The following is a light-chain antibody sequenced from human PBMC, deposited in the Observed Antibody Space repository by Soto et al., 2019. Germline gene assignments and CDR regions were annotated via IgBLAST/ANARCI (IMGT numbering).Light chain of an antibody. CDR1: QSLLYSDGDTY. V-gene: IGKV2-30*01. Sequence: DTVMTQSPLSLSVPLGQSASISCRSSQSLLYSDGDTYLNWYHQRPGQSPRRLSHKVSQRGSGVPDRISGSGSGTDFTLDISSVEAQDVGVYYRLQATNWAWTFGQGTQVDI. CDR2: KVS. CDR3: LQATNWAWT. J-gene: IGKJ1*01.